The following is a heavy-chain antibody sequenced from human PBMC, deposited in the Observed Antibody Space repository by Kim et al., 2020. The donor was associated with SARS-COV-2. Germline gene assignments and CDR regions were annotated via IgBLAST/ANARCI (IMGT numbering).Heavy chain of an antibody. CDR2: ITKSSATI. J-gene: IGHJ3*02. V-gene: IGHV3-48*02. CDR3: VRDRMWGAFDI. CDR1: GFTFSAYD. D-gene: IGHD1-26*01. Sequence: GGSLRLSCATSGFTFSAYDMNWVRQAPGKGLEWLSFITKSSATIYYADSVQGRFTISRDNAKNSLYLQMNSLRDEDTALYYCVRDRMWGAFDIWGQGTMVTVSS.